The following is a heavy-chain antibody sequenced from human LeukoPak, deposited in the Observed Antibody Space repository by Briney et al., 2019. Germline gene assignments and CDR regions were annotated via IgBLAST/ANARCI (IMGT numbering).Heavy chain of an antibody. Sequence: GESLKISCKGSGYSFTSYWIGWVRQMPGKGLEWMGIIYPGDSDTRYSPSFQGQVTISADKSISTAYLQWSSLKASDTAMYYCARRTMVRGGRTYYYYYMDVWGKGTTVTVSS. D-gene: IGHD3-10*01. CDR2: IYPGDSDT. V-gene: IGHV5-51*01. J-gene: IGHJ6*03. CDR1: GYSFTSYW. CDR3: ARRTMVRGGRTYYYYYMDV.